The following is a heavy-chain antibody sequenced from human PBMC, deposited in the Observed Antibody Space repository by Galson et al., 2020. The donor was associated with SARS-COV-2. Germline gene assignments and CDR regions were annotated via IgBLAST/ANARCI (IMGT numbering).Heavy chain of an antibody. V-gene: IGHV4-31*03. J-gene: IGHJ5*02. CDR1: GGSISSGGYY. D-gene: IGHD3-10*01. Sequence: SETLSLTCTVSGGSISSGGYYWSWIRQHPGKGLEWIGYIYYSGSTYYNPSLKSRVTISVDTSKNQFSLKLSSVTAADTAVYYCARGIPANTYYYGSGSLGWFDPWGQGTLVTVS. CDR3: ARGIPANTYYYGSGSLGWFDP. CDR2: IYYSGST.